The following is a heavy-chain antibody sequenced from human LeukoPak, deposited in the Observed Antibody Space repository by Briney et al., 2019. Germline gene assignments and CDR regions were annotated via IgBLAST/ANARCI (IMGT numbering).Heavy chain of an antibody. J-gene: IGHJ4*02. V-gene: IGHV4-38-2*02. Sequence: SQTLSLTCTVSGYSISGGYYWGWIRQPPGKGLEWIGSIYHSGSTYYNPSFKSRVTISVDTSKNQFSLKLSSVTAADTAVYYCARHTDWNFDYWGQGTLVTVSS. D-gene: IGHD2-21*01. CDR1: GYSISGGYY. CDR3: ARHTDWNFDY. CDR2: IYHSGST.